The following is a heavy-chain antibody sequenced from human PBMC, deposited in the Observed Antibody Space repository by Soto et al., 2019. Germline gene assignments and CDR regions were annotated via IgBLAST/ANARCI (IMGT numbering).Heavy chain of an antibody. V-gene: IGHV1-2*02. CDR1: GDTFTGYY. Sequence: ASVKVSCKASGDTFTGYYMHWVRQAPGQGLEWMGWINPNSGGTNYAQKFQGRVTMTRDTSISTAYMELSRLRSDDTAVYYCARASPHYDYGTDVWGQGTXVTVS. CDR2: INPNSGGT. J-gene: IGHJ6*02. CDR3: ARASPHYDYGTDV.